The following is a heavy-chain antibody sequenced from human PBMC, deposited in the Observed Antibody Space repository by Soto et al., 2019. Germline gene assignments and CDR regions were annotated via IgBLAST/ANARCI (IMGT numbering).Heavy chain of an antibody. Sequence: SETLSLTCTVSGGSSSSGDCYWSWIRQPPGKGLEWIGYIYYSGSTYYNPSLKSRVTISVDTSKNQFSLKLSSVTAADTAVYYCARDPVARGYYDSSGYSSDAFDIWGQGTMVT. D-gene: IGHD3-22*01. J-gene: IGHJ3*02. CDR1: GGSSSSGDCY. CDR2: IYYSGST. V-gene: IGHV4-30-4*01. CDR3: ARDPVARGYYDSSGYSSDAFDI.